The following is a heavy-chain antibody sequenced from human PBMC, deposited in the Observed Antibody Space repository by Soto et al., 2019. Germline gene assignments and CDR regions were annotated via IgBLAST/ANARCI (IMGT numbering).Heavy chain of an antibody. J-gene: IGHJ4*02. V-gene: IGHV4-39*01. CDR3: ARFRWLVLGRRDY. D-gene: IGHD6-19*01. Sequence: QLQLQESGPGLVKPSETLSLTCTVSGGSISSSSYYWGWIRQPPGKGLEWIGSIYYSGSTYYNPSLKSRVTISVDTSKNQFSLKLSSVTAADTAVYYCARFRWLVLGRRDYWGQGTLVTVSS. CDR1: GGSISSSSYY. CDR2: IYYSGST.